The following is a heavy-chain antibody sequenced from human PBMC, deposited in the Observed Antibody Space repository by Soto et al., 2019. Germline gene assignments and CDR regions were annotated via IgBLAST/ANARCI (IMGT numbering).Heavy chain of an antibody. CDR1: GFAFSSYN. Sequence: VQLEESGGGLVKPGWSLRLSCAASGFAFSSYNMNWVRQAPGKGLEWVSSISPTGTFMNSADSLKDRFSISRDNAKKSLYLQMNSLLVYDTGVYYCARGGLYGDIPGRTSDAFDLWGPGTMVTVSA. D-gene: IGHD4-17*01. V-gene: IGHV3-21*01. CDR3: ARGGLYGDIPGRTSDAFDL. J-gene: IGHJ3*01. CDR2: ISPTGTFM.